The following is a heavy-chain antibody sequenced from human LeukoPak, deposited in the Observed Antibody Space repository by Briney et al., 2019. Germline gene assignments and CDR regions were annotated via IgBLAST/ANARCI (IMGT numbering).Heavy chain of an antibody. J-gene: IGHJ5*02. V-gene: IGHV4-31*03. CDR2: IYYSGST. Sequence: SETLSLTCTVSGGSIGSDGYYWSWIRQHPGKGLEWIGYIYYSGSTYYNPSLKSRVTISVDTSKNQFSLKLSSVTAADTAAYYCARSGAYAVAGDRWGQGTLVTVSS. CDR1: GGSIGSDGYY. CDR3: ARSGAYAVAGDR. D-gene: IGHD6-19*01.